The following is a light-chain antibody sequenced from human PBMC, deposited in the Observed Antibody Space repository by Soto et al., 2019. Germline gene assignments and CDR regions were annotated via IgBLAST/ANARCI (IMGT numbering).Light chain of an antibody. CDR2: DVT. V-gene: IGLV2-11*01. Sequence: QSALTQPRAVSGSPGQSVTISCTGTSSDVGGYDYVSWYQQHPGKAPELMIYDVTKRPSGVPDRFSGSKSGNTASLTISGLQAEDEADYYCCSYAGRKTFRVFGGGTKVTVL. CDR3: CSYAGRKTFRV. CDR1: SSDVGGYDY. J-gene: IGLJ2*01.